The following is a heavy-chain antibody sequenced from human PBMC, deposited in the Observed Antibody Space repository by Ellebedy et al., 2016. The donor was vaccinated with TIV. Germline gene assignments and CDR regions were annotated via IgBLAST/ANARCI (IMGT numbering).Heavy chain of an antibody. V-gene: IGHV3-23*01. CDR1: GFTFSSYA. J-gene: IGHJ6*03. Sequence: GESLKISCAASGFTFSSYAMSWVRQAPGKGLEWVSAISVSGSTTYYTDSVKGRFTISRDNAKNALYLHMNSLRAEDTAVYYCARVRSVYYYMDVWGKGTTVTVSS. CDR2: ISVSGSTT. CDR3: ARVRSVYYYMDV. D-gene: IGHD2-8*01.